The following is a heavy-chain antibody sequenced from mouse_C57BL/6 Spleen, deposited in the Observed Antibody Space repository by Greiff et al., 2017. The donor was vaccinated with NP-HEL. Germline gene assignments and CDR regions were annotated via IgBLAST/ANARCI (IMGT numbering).Heavy chain of an antibody. D-gene: IGHD4-1*01. Sequence: EVQLVESGGGLVKPGGSLKLSCAASGFTFSDYGMHWVRQAPEKGLEWVAYISSGSSTIYYADTVKGRFTISRDNAKNTLFLQMTSLRSEDTAMYYGARVGNWDVYYDAMDYWGQGTSVTVSS. CDR2: ISSGSSTI. J-gene: IGHJ4*01. CDR1: GFTFSDYG. V-gene: IGHV5-17*01. CDR3: ARVGNWDVYYDAMDY.